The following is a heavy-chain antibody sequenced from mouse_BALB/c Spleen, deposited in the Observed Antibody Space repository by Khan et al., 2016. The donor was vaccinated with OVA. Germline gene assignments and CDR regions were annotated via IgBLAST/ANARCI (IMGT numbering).Heavy chain of an antibody. CDR3: TRDRNYYGSSFYFDY. J-gene: IGHJ2*01. CDR2: ITSGGSYT. V-gene: IGHV5-6-4*01. CDR1: GFTFCSYS. Sequence: ELVESGGGLVKPGGSLRLSCEASGFTFCSYSMSWVRQTPEKRLEWVATITSGGSYTYHPDSVQGRFIISRDNAKNTLYLQMSSLKCEDTAIYYCTRDRNYYGSSFYFDYWGQGTTLTVAS. D-gene: IGHD1-1*01.